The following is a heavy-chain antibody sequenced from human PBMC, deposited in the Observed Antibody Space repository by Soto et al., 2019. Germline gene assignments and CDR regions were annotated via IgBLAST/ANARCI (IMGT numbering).Heavy chain of an antibody. Sequence: EVQLVESGGGLVQPGGSLRLSCAASGFTFSSYSMNWVRQAPGKGLEWVSYISSSSSTIYYADSVKGRFTISRDNAKNSLYLQMNSLRAEDTAVYYCAREGSFDCSSTSCHYYYYYMDVWGKGTTVTVSS. J-gene: IGHJ6*03. CDR1: GFTFSSYS. V-gene: IGHV3-48*01. CDR3: AREGSFDCSSTSCHYYYYYMDV. CDR2: ISSSSSTI. D-gene: IGHD2-2*01.